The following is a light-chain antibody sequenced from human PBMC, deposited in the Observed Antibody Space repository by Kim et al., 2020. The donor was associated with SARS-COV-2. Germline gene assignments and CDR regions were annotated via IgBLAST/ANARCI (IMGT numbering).Light chain of an antibody. CDR2: QDN. J-gene: IGLJ3*02. CDR3: HAWVTSTGV. CDR1: KLGEAY. V-gene: IGLV3-1*01. Sequence: SVSPGQAARLTCSGDKLGEAYACWYRQRPGRSPVLVIYQDNTRPSGFPERLSASNSGKTAPLTTGGTRPMNEAVYSCHAWVTSTGVLGGGPQLTVL.